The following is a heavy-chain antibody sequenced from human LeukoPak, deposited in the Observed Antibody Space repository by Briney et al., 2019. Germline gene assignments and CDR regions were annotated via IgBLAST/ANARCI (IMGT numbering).Heavy chain of an antibody. J-gene: IGHJ6*03. CDR3: ARYRATTFGYYYYYYMDV. V-gene: IGHV3-21*01. CDR1: GFTFSSYS. D-gene: IGHD3-16*01. Sequence: GGSLRLSCAASGFTFSSYSMNWVRQAPGKGLEWVSSISSSSSYIYYADSVKGRFTISRDNAKNSLYLQMNSLRAEDTAVYYCARYRATTFGYYYYYYMDVWGKGTTVTVSS. CDR2: ISSSSSYI.